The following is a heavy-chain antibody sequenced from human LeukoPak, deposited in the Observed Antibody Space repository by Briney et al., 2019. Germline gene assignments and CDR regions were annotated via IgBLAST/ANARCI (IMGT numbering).Heavy chain of an antibody. CDR1: GGSIISTNHY. V-gene: IGHV4-39*07. Sequence: PSETLSLTCTVSGGSIISTNHYWAWIRQPPGKGLEWIGSIYYSGTTYYAASLKSRVTLSVDTSKNQFSLKLSSVTAADTAVYYCARDVYGSGAAFDIWGQGTMVTVSS. J-gene: IGHJ3*02. CDR3: ARDVYGSGAAFDI. CDR2: IYYSGTT. D-gene: IGHD3-10*01.